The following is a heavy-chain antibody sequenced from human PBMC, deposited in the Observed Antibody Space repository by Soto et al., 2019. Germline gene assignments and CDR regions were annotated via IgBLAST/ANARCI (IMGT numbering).Heavy chain of an antibody. CDR1: GGSISSGGYY. D-gene: IGHD2-2*01. J-gene: IGHJ6*02. CDR3: ARANKGGYCSSTSCLYYYYGMDV. V-gene: IGHV4-31*03. CDR2: IYYSGST. Sequence: PSETLSLTCTVSGGSISSGGYYWSWIRQHPGKGLEWIGYIYYSGSTYYNPSLKSRVTISVDTSKNQFSLKLSSVTAADTAVYYCARANKGGYCSSTSCLYYYYGMDVWGQGTTVTVSS.